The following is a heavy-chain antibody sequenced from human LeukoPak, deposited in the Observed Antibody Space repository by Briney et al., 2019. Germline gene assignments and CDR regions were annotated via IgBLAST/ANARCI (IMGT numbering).Heavy chain of an antibody. V-gene: IGHV4-4*07. CDR1: GGSISSYY. J-gene: IGHJ5*02. CDR2: IYTSGST. Sequence: SETLSLTCTVSGGSISSYYWSWIRQPAGKGLEWIGRIYTSGSTSYNPSLKSRVTMSVDTSKNQFSLKLSSVTAADTAVYYCARDQSTGSSSSVDPWGQGTLVTVSS. CDR3: ARDQSTGSSSSVDP. D-gene: IGHD6-6*01.